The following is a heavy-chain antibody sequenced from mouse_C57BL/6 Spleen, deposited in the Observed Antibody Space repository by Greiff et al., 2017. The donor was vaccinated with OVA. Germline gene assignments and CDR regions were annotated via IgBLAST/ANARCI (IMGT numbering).Heavy chain of an antibody. D-gene: IGHD1-1*01. CDR2: INPSSGYT. V-gene: IGHV1-7*01. CDR3: ERDGSSYEDDY. Sequence: QVQLQQSGADLAKPGASVKLSCKASGYTFTSYWMHWVKQRPGQGLEWIGSINPSSGYTKYNQKFKDKATLTADKSSSTAYMQLSSLTNEDYAGDYCERDGSSYEDDYWGQGTTLTVSS. J-gene: IGHJ2*01. CDR1: GYTFTSYW.